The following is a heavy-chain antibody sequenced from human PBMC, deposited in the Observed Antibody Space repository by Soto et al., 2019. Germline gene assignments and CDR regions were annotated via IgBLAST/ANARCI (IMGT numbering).Heavy chain of an antibody. CDR2: ISYDGSNK. J-gene: IGHJ6*02. CDR3: AKDETDSSGYYYLYYYYGMDV. Sequence: GGSLRLSCAASGFTFSSYGMHWVRQAPGKGLEWVAVISYDGSNKYYADSVKGRFTISRDNSKNTLYLQMNSLRAEDTAVYYCAKDETDSSGYYYLYYYYGMDVWGQGTTVTV. D-gene: IGHD3-22*01. CDR1: GFTFSSYG. V-gene: IGHV3-30*18.